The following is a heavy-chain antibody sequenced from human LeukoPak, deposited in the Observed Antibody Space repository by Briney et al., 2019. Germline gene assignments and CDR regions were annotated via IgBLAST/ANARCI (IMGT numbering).Heavy chain of an antibody. D-gene: IGHD4-23*01. V-gene: IGHV1-46*01. CDR3: ASLAGGNSESSDAFDI. Sequence: ASVKVSCKASGYTFTSYYMDWVRQAPGQGLEWMGIINPSGGSTSYARKFQGRLTMTRDMSTSTVYMELSSLRSEDTAVYYCASLAGGNSESSDAFDIWGQGTMVTVSS. CDR2: INPSGGST. J-gene: IGHJ3*02. CDR1: GYTFTSYY.